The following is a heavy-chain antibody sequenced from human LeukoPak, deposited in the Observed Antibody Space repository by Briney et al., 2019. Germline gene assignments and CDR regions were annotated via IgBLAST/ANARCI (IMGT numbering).Heavy chain of an antibody. V-gene: IGHV3-33*01. CDR3: ARDLSRTPFVYYFDY. CDR2: IWYDGSNK. CDR1: GFTFSSYG. J-gene: IGHJ4*02. Sequence: GGSLRLSCAASGFTFSSYGMHWVRQAPGKGLEWVAVIWYDGSNKYYADSVKGRFTISRDNSKNTLYLQMNSLRAEDTAVYYCARDLSRTPFVYYFDYWGQGTLATVSS. D-gene: IGHD3-16*02.